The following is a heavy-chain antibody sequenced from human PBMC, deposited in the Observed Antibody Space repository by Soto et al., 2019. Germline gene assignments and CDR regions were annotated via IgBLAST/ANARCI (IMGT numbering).Heavy chain of an antibody. V-gene: IGHV4-31*02. CDR1: GGSISSGGYY. CDR3: ARDENYDSSGYYY. Sequence: LCGGSISSGGYYWSWIRQHPGKGLEWIGYIYYSGSTYYNPSLKSRVTISVDTSKNQFSLKLSSVTAADTAVYYCARDENYDSSGYYYWGQGTLVTVSS. CDR2: IYYSGST. D-gene: IGHD3-22*01. J-gene: IGHJ4*02.